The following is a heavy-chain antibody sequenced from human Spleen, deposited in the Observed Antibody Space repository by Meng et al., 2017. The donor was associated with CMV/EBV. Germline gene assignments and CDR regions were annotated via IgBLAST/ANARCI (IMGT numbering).Heavy chain of an antibody. V-gene: IGHV3-21*01. D-gene: IGHD4-11*01. CDR1: GFTFSSYS. CDR3: ARDYSNYPYYFDY. J-gene: IGHJ4*02. CDR2: ISSSSSYI. Sequence: GGSLRLSCAASGFTFSSYSMNWVRQAPGKGLEWVSSISSSSSYIYYADSVKGRFTISRDNAKNSLYLQMTSLRAEDTAVYYCARDYSNYPYYFDYWGQGTLVTVSS.